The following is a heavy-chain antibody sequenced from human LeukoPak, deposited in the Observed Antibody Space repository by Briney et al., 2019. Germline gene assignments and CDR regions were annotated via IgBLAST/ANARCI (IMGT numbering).Heavy chain of an antibody. CDR2: IYYSGST. V-gene: IGHV4-30-4*01. Sequence: SETLSLTCTVSGGSISSGDYYWSWIRQPPGKGLEWIGYIYYSGSTYYNPSLKSRVTISVDTSKNQFSLKLSSVTAADTAVYYCAGGGWATAPSDYWGQGTLVTVSS. CDR3: AGGGWATAPSDY. D-gene: IGHD5-12*01. J-gene: IGHJ4*02. CDR1: GGSISSGDYY.